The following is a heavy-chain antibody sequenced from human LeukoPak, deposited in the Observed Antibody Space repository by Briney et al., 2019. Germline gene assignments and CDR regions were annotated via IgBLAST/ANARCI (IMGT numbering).Heavy chain of an antibody. D-gene: IGHD1-1*01. J-gene: IGHJ1*01. Sequence: GGSLRLSCASSGFTFSSHRMTWIRQAPGKGLEWVANIGQDGSDKYYVDAVKGRFTISRDNAKNSLYLQMNSLRVDDTAVYYCVRANEADWGQGTLVTVSS. CDR1: GFTFSSHR. CDR3: VRANEAD. V-gene: IGHV3-7*01. CDR2: IGQDGSDK.